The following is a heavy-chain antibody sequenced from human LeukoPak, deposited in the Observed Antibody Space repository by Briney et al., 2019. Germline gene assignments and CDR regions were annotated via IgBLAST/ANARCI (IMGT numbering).Heavy chain of an antibody. Sequence: SQTLPLTCTAPGGSISSGDYYWSWLRQPPGKGLEWIGYIYYSGSTYYNPSLKSRVTISVDTSKNQFSLKLSSVTAADTAVYYCAGDWGLGSWYYFDYWGQGTLVTVSS. CDR2: IYYSGST. D-gene: IGHD3-16*01. CDR1: GGSISSGDYY. V-gene: IGHV4-30-4*01. J-gene: IGHJ4*02. CDR3: AGDWGLGSWYYFDY.